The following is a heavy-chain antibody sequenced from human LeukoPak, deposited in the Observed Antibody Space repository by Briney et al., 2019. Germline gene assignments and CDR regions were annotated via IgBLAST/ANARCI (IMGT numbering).Heavy chain of an antibody. CDR2: IIPIFGTA. Sequence: SVKVSCKASGGTFSSYAISWVRQAPGQGLEWMGGIIPIFGTANYAQKFQGRVTITADESTSTAYMELSSLRSEDTAVYYCARALYYYDSSGYEPQIDYWGQGTLVTVSS. J-gene: IGHJ4*02. D-gene: IGHD3-22*01. CDR3: ARALYYYDSSGYEPQIDY. V-gene: IGHV1-69*13. CDR1: GGTFSSYA.